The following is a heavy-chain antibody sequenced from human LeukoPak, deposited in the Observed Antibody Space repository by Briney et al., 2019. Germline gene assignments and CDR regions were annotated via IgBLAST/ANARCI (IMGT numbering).Heavy chain of an antibody. D-gene: IGHD2-2*02. CDR1: GFTLKNYA. V-gene: IGHV3-9*01. CDR2: IAWNSGSV. J-gene: IGHJ4*02. CDR3: AKVPSGYCSSTSCYTVFDY. Sequence: PGGSLRLSGAASGFTLKNYAMNGVRQAPGKGLEWVQGIAWNSGSVGYADSVKGRFTISRDNAKNSLYLQMNSLRVEDTALYYCAKVPSGYCSSTSCYTVFDYWGQGTLVTVSS.